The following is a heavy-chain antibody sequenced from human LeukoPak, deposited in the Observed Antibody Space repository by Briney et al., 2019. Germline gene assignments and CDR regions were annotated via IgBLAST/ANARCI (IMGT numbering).Heavy chain of an antibody. Sequence: ASVRVSCEASGYTFTSYGISWVRQAPGQGLEWMGWISAYNGNTNYAQKLQGRVTMTTDTSTSTAYMELRSLRSDDTAVYYCARDGVVAAIMTDDYWGQGTLVTVSS. CDR1: GYTFTSYG. D-gene: IGHD2-15*01. CDR2: ISAYNGNT. V-gene: IGHV1-18*01. J-gene: IGHJ4*02. CDR3: ARDGVVAAIMTDDY.